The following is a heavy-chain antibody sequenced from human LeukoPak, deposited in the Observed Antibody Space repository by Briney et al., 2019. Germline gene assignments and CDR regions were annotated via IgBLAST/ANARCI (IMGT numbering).Heavy chain of an antibody. J-gene: IGHJ4*02. D-gene: IGHD3-22*01. CDR1: GFTFSSYS. CDR2: ISSSSSYI. Sequence: GGSLRLSCAASGFTFSSYSMNWVRQAPGKGLEWVSSISSSSSYIYYADSVKGRFTISRDNSKNTLYLQMNSLRAEDTAVYYCARGSGYYDSGGYSSFDYWGREPWSPSPQ. V-gene: IGHV3-21*01. CDR3: ARGSGYYDSGGYSSFDY.